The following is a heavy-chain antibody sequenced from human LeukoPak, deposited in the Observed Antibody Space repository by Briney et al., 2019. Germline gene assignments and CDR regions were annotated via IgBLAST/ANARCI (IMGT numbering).Heavy chain of an antibody. J-gene: IGHJ5*01. CDR3: ARERGNSWFAFDS. CDR2: INGDGGST. Sequence: GGSLRLSCRVSGFTFTHYWMHWVRQAPGKALVWVARINGDGGSTMHADSVKGRFTISRDNAKNTMHLRMNGLSADDTAIYYCARERGNSWFAFDSWGQGTLVTVSS. D-gene: IGHD3-10*01. CDR1: GFTFTHYW. V-gene: IGHV3-74*03.